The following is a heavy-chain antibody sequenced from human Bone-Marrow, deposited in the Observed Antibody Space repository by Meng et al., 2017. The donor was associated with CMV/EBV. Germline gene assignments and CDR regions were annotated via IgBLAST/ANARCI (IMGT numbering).Heavy chain of an antibody. J-gene: IGHJ6*02. CDR3: ARVDYQTSPSMDV. CDR1: GGSVSSGSYY. CDR2: IYYSGST. V-gene: IGHV4-61*01. Sequence: SETLSLTCTVSGGSVSSGSYYWSWIRQPPGKGLERIGYIYYSGSTNYNPSLKSRVTISVDTSKNQFSLKLRSVTAADTAVHYCARVDYQTSPSMDVWGQGTTVTVSS. D-gene: IGHD4-11*01.